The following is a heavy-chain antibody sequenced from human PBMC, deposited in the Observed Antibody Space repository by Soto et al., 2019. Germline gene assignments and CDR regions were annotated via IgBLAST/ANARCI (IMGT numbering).Heavy chain of an antibody. CDR2: VHSSGGT. CDR1: HGSITSGDYF. CDR3: ASVVVGATRQTGSHY. D-gene: IGHD2-15*01. J-gene: IGHJ4*02. Sequence: TLSLTCTVSHGSITSGDYFWAWIRQPPGKGLEFIGSVHSSGGTYYSPSLKSRASISIDKSKNQFSLKLTSVNAGDTAVYFCASVVVGATRQTGSHYWGQGTLVTVSS. V-gene: IGHV4-39*01.